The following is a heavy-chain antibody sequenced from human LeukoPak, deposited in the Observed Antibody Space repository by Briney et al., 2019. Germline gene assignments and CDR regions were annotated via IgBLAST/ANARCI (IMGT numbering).Heavy chain of an antibody. D-gene: IGHD4/OR15-4a*01. J-gene: IGHJ4*02. V-gene: IGHV3-30*02. Sequence: GGSLRLSCAASGFSFSNYGMHWVRQAPGKGLEWVAFIRYDGSNKYYTDSVKGRFTISRDNSKNTLYLQMNSLKAEDTAFYYLAKRTAGAGTFYYWGQGTLVTVSS. CDR2: IRYDGSNK. CDR3: AKRTAGAGTFYY. CDR1: GFSFSNYG.